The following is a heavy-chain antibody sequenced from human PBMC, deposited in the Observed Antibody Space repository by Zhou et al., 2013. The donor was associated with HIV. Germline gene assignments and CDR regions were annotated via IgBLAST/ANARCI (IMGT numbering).Heavy chain of an antibody. J-gene: IGHJ4*02. D-gene: IGHD6-19*01. Sequence: QVQLVQSGAEVKKPGSSVKVSCKASGGTFSRYAISWVRQAPGQGLEWMGGILPMFGTTNYAQKFQGRLTITADDSTSTAYMELSSLRSEDTAVYYCATRSTGYSSGWYGSYWGQGNPGHRLL. CDR2: ILPMFGTT. V-gene: IGHV1-69*12. CDR3: ATRSTGYSSGWYGSY. CDR1: GGTFSRYA.